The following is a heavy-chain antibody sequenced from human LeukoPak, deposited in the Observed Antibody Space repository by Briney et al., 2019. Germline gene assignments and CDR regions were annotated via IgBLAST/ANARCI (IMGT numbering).Heavy chain of an antibody. CDR3: ARDFGHYYDSSGYLDDAFDI. CDR2: ISAYNGNT. V-gene: IGHV1-18*01. J-gene: IGHJ3*02. Sequence: ASVKVSCKASGYTFTSYGISWVRQAPGQGLEWMGWISAYNGNTNYAQKLQGRVTMTTDTSTSTAYMELRSLRSDDTAVYHCARDFGHYYDSSGYLDDAFDIWGQGTMVTVSS. D-gene: IGHD3-22*01. CDR1: GYTFTSYG.